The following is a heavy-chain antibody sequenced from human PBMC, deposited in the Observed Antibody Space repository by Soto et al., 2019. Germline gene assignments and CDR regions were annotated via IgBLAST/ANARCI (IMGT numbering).Heavy chain of an antibody. D-gene: IGHD2-2*01. CDR2: IYYSGST. CDR3: ARTRIVVPAAMGYFYY. J-gene: IGHJ4*02. V-gene: IGHV4-31*03. CDR1: CGSISSCGYY. Sequence: SETLSLTCTVSCGSISSCGYYWSWIRQHPGKGLEWIGYIYYSGSTYYNPSLKSRVTISVDTSKNQFSLKLSSVTAADTAVYYCARTRIVVPAAMGYFYYWGQGTLVTVSS.